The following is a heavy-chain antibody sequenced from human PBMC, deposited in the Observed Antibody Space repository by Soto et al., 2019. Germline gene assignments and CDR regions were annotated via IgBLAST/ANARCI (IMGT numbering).Heavy chain of an antibody. CDR3: AREDIVLVPAAARTGYYYYGMDV. CDR2: IIPIFGTA. Sequence: SVKVSCKASGGTFSSYAISWVRQAPGQGLEWMGGIIPIFGTANYAQKFQGRVTITADESTSTAYMELSSLRSEDMAVYYCAREDIVLVPAAARTGYYYYGMDVWG. J-gene: IGHJ6*02. D-gene: IGHD2-2*01. CDR1: GGTFSSYA. V-gene: IGHV1-69*13.